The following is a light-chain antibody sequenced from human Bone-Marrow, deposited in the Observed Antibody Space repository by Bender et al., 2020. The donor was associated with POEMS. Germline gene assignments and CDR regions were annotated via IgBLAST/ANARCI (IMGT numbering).Light chain of an antibody. Sequence: QSVLTQPASVSGSPGQSITISSIGTNNDIGTYNLVSWYQQHPGEAPKLMIYEGSKRPSGISHRFSGSKSGNTASLTISGLQAEDEADYYCCSYAGSVSWVFGGGTVLTVL. CDR1: NNDIGTYNL. CDR2: EGS. V-gene: IGLV2-23*01. J-gene: IGLJ3*02. CDR3: CSYAGSVSWV.